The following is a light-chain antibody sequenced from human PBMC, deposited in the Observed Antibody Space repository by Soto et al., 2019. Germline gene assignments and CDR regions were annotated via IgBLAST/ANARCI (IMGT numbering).Light chain of an antibody. V-gene: IGLV4-69*01. Sequence: QPVLTQSPSASASLGASVKLTCTLSSGHSSYAIAWHQQQPEKGPRYLMKLNSDGSHSKGDGIPDRFSGSSSGAERYLTISSLQSEDEADDYCQTWGTGTYVVFGGGTTLTVL. CDR2: LNSDGSH. CDR1: SGHSSYA. J-gene: IGLJ2*01. CDR3: QTWGTGTYVV.